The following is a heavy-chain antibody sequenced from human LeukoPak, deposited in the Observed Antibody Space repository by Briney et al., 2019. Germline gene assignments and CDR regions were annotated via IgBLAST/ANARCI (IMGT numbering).Heavy chain of an antibody. CDR1: VFTFSDYY. D-gene: IGHD3-10*01. Sequence: TGGSLRLSCAGSVFTFSDYYMSWIRQAPGRGLEWVSYISSSGSTIYYADSVKGRFTISRDNAKNSLYLQMNSLRAEDTAVYYCARDRGVRGFYSMDVWGQGTTVTVSS. V-gene: IGHV3-11*01. CDR2: ISSSGSTI. J-gene: IGHJ6*02. CDR3: ARDRGVRGFYSMDV.